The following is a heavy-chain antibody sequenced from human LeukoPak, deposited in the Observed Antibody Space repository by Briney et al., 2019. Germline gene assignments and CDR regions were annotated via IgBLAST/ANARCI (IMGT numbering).Heavy chain of an antibody. CDR1: GGSFSGYY. CDR2: INHSGST. Sequence: PSETLSLTCAVYGGSFSGYYWSWIRQPPGKGLEWIGEINHSGSTNYNPSLKSRVTISVDTSKNQFSLKLSSVTAADTAVYYCARVYGYNYYYMDVWGKGTTVTVSS. V-gene: IGHV4-34*01. CDR3: ARVYGYNYYYMDV. D-gene: IGHD5-18*01. J-gene: IGHJ6*03.